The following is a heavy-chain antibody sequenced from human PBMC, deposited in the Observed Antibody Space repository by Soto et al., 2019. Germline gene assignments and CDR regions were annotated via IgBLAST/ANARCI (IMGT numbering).Heavy chain of an antibody. CDR3: ANLPLRLYYFDY. Sequence: EVQLLDSGGGLVQPGGSLRLSCVASGFTFSNYAMGWVRQAPGKGLEWVSTISGSSGSTNYADSVKGRFTISRDNSKNTVFLQMNSLRAEDTAVYYCANLPLRLYYFDYWGQGTLVTVSS. CDR1: GFTFSNYA. CDR2: ISGSSGST. J-gene: IGHJ4*02. V-gene: IGHV3-23*01.